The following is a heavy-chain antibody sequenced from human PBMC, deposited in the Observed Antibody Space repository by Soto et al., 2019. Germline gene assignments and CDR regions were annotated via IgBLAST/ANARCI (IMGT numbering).Heavy chain of an antibody. D-gene: IGHD3-16*01. J-gene: IGHJ3*02. CDR2: ISWDSGSI. CDR3: AKVRATYDYIWGSYLGAFDI. CDR1: GFTFDDYA. V-gene: IGHV3-9*01. Sequence: EVQLVESGGGLVQPGRSLRLSCAASGFTFDDYAMHWVRQAPGKGLEWVSGISWDSGSIGYADSVKGRFTISRDNAKNSLYLQMNSLRAEDTALYYCAKVRATYDYIWGSYLGAFDIWGQGIMVTVSS.